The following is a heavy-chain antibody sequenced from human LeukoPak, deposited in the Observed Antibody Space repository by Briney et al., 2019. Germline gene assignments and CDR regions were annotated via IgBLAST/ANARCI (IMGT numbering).Heavy chain of an antibody. D-gene: IGHD6-19*01. J-gene: IGHJ4*02. CDR1: GFTFSSYA. CDR2: ISDSGDTP. V-gene: IGHV3-23*01. Sequence: PGGSLRLSCTASGFTFSSYAMSWVRQAPGKGLEWVSSISDSGDTPYYADSVKGRFTISRDNAKNSLYLQMNSLRAEDTAVYYCASIPVAGRIYWGQGTLVTVSS. CDR3: ASIPVAGRIY.